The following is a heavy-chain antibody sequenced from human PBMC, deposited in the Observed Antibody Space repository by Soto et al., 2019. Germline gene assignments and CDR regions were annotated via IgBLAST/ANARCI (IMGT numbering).Heavy chain of an antibody. D-gene: IGHD3-22*01. Sequence: SETLSLTCTVSGGSISSSSYYWGWIRQPPGKGLEWIGNVYYGGSTYYNPSLKSRVTISVETSKSQFSLKLSSVTAADTAVYYCAGGDYYHSSGYYFYYYTTDVWGQGTTVT. CDR3: AGGDYYHSSGYYFYYYTTDV. CDR1: GGSISSSSYY. J-gene: IGHJ6*02. V-gene: IGHV4-39*01. CDR2: VYYGGST.